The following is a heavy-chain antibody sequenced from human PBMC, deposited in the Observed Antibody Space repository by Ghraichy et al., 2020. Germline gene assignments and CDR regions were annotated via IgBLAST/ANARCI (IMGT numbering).Heavy chain of an antibody. V-gene: IGHV1-69*13. CDR3: ATTLYDISTSTRHHPIRFDY. J-gene: IGHJ4*02. D-gene: IGHD3-9*01. CDR1: GGTFSSYA. Sequence: SVKVSCKASGGTFSSYAISWVRQAPGQGLEWMGGIIPIFGTANYAQKFQGRVTITADESTSTAYMELSSLRSEDTAVYYCATTLYDISTSTRHHPIRFDYWGQGTLVTVSS. CDR2: IIPIFGTA.